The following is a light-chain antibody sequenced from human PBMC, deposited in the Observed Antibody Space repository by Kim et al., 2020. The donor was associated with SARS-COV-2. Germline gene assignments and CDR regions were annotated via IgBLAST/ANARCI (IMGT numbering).Light chain of an antibody. V-gene: IGKV3D-15*01. J-gene: IGKJ1*01. CDR3: QQYHDSAET. CDR1: QSVNTI. CDR2: GAS. Sequence: ASPGERATLPCRASQSVNTILAWYRQKAGRAPIILIYGASTRATGVPARFSGSGSGTDFTLTISSLQSEDFAVYYCQQYHDSAETFGQGTKVDIK.